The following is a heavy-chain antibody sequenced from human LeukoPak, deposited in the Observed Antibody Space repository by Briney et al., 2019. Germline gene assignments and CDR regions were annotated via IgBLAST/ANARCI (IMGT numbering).Heavy chain of an antibody. CDR2: INHSGST. Sequence: SETLSLTCAVYGGSFSGYYWSWIRQPPGKGLEWIGEINHSGSTNYNPSLKSRVTISVDTSKNQFSLKLSSVTAADTAVYYCARDLDYYNSGSSFGYWGQGTLVTVSS. J-gene: IGHJ4*02. CDR1: GGSFSGYY. CDR3: ARDLDYYNSGSSFGY. D-gene: IGHD3-10*01. V-gene: IGHV4-34*01.